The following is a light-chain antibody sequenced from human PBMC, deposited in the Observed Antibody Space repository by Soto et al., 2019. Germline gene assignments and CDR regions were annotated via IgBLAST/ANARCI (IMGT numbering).Light chain of an antibody. V-gene: IGKV3-20*01. CDR1: QSVSSSN. J-gene: IGKJ5*01. CDR3: QQYGSSPIT. CDR2: GAS. Sequence: EIVLTQSPGPLSLSPGERATLSCRXSQSVSSSNLAWYQQKPGQAPRLLIYGASSRATDIPDRFSGSGSGTDFTLTISRLEPEDVGVYYCQQYGSSPITFGQGTRLEIK.